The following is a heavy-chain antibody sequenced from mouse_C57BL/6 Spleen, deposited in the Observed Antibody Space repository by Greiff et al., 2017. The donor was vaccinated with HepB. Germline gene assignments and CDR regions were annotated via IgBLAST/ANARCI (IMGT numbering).Heavy chain of an antibody. Sequence: VQLQQSGPELVKPGASVKISCKASGYAFSSSWMNWVKQRPGKGLEWIGRIYPGDGDTNYNGKFKGKATLTADKSSSTAYMQLSSLTSEDSAVYFCAEGIDDGYLAWFAYWGQGTLVTVSA. D-gene: IGHD2-3*01. CDR2: IYPGDGDT. V-gene: IGHV1-82*01. J-gene: IGHJ3*01. CDR1: GYAFSSSW. CDR3: AEGIDDGYLAWFAY.